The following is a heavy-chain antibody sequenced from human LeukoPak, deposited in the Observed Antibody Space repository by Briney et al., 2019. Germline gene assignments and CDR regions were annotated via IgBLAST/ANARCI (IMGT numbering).Heavy chain of an antibody. Sequence: GGSLRLSCAASGFTFSSYSVNWVRQAPGKGLEWVSSISSSSSYIYYADSVKGRFTISRDNAKNSLYLQMNSLRAEDTVVYYCAREYYDFWSGYSDRAFDIWGQGTMVTVSS. CDR2: ISSSSSYI. J-gene: IGHJ3*02. CDR1: GFTFSSYS. D-gene: IGHD3-3*01. V-gene: IGHV3-21*01. CDR3: AREYYDFWSGYSDRAFDI.